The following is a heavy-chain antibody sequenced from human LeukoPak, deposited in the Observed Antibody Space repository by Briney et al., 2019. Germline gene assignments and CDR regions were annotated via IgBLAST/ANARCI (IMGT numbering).Heavy chain of an antibody. V-gene: IGHV1-24*01. J-gene: IGHJ3*01. CDR3: ATHTISGVVTYAFQL. CDR1: GYSGIELW. Sequence: ASVKVSCKVTGYSGIELWMHWVRQAPGKGLEWMGGFDYEDGGTRYAQKFQGRVTMTEDTATDTAYLELSSLTSNDTAVYYCATHTISGVVTYAFQLWGRGTLVTVSS. CDR2: FDYEDGGT. D-gene: IGHD3-3*01.